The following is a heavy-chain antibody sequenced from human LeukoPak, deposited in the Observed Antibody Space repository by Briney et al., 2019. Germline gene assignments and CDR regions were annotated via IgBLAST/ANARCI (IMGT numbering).Heavy chain of an antibody. CDR1: GFTFSSHG. CDR3: ARDLNYDFWSGYSTGGAFDI. D-gene: IGHD3-3*01. Sequence: PGGSLRLSCAASGFTFSSHGMHWVRQAPGKGLEWVAVISYDGSSKYHADSVKGRFTISRDNAKNSLYLQMNSLRAEDTAVYYCARDLNYDFWSGYSTGGAFDIWGQGTMVTASS. J-gene: IGHJ3*02. CDR2: ISYDGSSK. V-gene: IGHV3-30*03.